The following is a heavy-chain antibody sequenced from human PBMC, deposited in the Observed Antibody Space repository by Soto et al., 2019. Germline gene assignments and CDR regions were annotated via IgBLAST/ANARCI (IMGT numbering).Heavy chain of an antibody. D-gene: IGHD4-4*01. CDR3: ARHSNRNYGLYYFDY. CDR1: GGSFSSYY. V-gene: IGHV4-59*08. J-gene: IGHJ4*02. CDR2: IYYSGST. Sequence: SETLSLTCAVYGGSFSSYYWSWIRQSPGKGLEWIGFIYYSGSTKYKPSLKSRVTISVDTSKNQFSLKVSSATAADTAVYYCARHSNRNYGLYYFDYWGLGALVTVSS.